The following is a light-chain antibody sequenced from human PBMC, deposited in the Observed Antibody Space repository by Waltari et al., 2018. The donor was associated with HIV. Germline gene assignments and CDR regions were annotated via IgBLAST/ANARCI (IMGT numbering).Light chain of an antibody. V-gene: IGLV3-21*02. J-gene: IGLJ3*02. Sequence: SNVLTQPPSVSVAPGQTARITCGGNNIGSKSVHWYQQKPGQAPVLVVYDTDRPSGIPERFSGSNSGKTATLTISGVEAGDEADYYCQVWDSSREWVFGGGTKLTVL. CDR3: QVWDSSREWV. CDR1: NIGSKS. CDR2: YDT.